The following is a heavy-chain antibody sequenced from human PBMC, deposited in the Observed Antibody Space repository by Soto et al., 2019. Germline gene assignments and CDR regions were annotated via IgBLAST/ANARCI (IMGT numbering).Heavy chain of an antibody. V-gene: IGHV6-1*01. CDR1: GDSVSSNSAA. CDR2: TYYRSKWYS. CDR3: VRGGSSSFDY. J-gene: IGHJ4*02. Sequence: QVQLQQSGPGLVKPSQSLSLTCAISGDSVSSNSAAWNWIRQSPSRGLEWLGRTYYRSKWYSDSSVSVKSRISLNPDTSKNNFSLQLNSVSPEDTAVYYCVRGGSSSFDYWGQGTLVTVSS. D-gene: IGHD6-13*01.